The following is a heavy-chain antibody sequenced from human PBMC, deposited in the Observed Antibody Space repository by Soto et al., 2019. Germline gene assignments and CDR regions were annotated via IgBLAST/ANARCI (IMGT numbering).Heavy chain of an antibody. CDR3: AREGLVAATGWDH. CDR1: GFTLSDYY. CDR2: ITSSGTFT. V-gene: IGHV3-11*05. J-gene: IGHJ4*02. D-gene: IGHD6-25*01. Sequence: QVPLVESGGGLVKPGGSLRLACSVSGFTLSDYYMSWIRRAPGKGLEWIAHITSSGTFTDYADSVQGRFTISRDSAKNSLYLQMNSLKDEDTAVYYCAREGLVAATGWDHWGPGILVTVSS.